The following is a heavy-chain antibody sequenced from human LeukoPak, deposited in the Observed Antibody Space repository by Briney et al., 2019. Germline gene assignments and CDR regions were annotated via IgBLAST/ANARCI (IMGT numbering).Heavy chain of an antibody. CDR3: ARGGPGAFDI. Sequence: SQTLSLTCAVSGGSISSGGYSWSWIRQPPGKGLERIGYIYHSGSTYYNPSLKSRVTISVDRSKNQFSLKLSSVTAADTAVYYCARGGPGAFDIWGQGTMVTVSS. J-gene: IGHJ3*02. CDR2: IYHSGST. V-gene: IGHV4-30-2*01. CDR1: GGSISSGGYS. D-gene: IGHD3-16*01.